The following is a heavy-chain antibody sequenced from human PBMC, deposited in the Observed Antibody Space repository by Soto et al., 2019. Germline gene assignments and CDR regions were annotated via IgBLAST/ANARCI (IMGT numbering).Heavy chain of an antibody. CDR1: GGYIRRGGYC. V-gene: IGHV4-30-2*01. Sequence: PSEALCVTCAVFGGYIRRGGYCGSWIRKPPGKGMEWIGYIYHSGSTYYNPSLKSRVTISVDRSKNQFSLKLSSVTAADTAVYYFSRRKTYYHILTGAYVTAYFDYWGQGTLVTVSS. CDR2: IYHSGST. CDR3: SRRKTYYHILTGAYVTAYFDY. D-gene: IGHD3-9*01. J-gene: IGHJ4*02.